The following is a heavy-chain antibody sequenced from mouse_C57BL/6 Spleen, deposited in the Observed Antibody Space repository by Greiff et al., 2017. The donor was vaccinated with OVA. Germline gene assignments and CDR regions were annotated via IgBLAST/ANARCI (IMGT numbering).Heavy chain of an antibody. CDR2: IDPSDSYT. J-gene: IGHJ2*01. V-gene: IGHV1-50*01. CDR3: ARGTTVVEDY. D-gene: IGHD1-1*01. CDR1: GYTFTSYW. Sequence: VQLQQPGAELVKPGASVKLSCKASGYTFTSYWMPWVKQRPGQGLEWIGEIDPSDSYTNYNQKFKGKATLTVDTSSSTAYMQLSSLTSEDSAVYYCARGTTVVEDYWGQGTTLTVSS.